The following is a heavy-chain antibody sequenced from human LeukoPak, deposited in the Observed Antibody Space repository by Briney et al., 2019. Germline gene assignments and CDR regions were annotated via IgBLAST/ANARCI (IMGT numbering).Heavy chain of an antibody. D-gene: IGHD1-26*01. V-gene: IGHV1-24*01. CDR3: VTVNSGSYYVDIVRRSGY. J-gene: IGHJ4*02. CDR1: GYSLSELT. Sequence: ASLKVSPKVPGYSLSELTIQCVCQAPGERGERMGGFVPEAVVTDYAQMYQGSVTLTEDTSSGTASMELSRLRAENTAVYYSVTVNSGSYYVDIVRRSGYWGQGTLVTVSS. CDR2: FVPEAVVT.